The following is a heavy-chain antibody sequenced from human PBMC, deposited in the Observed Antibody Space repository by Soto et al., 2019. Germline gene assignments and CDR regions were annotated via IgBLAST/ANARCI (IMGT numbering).Heavy chain of an antibody. CDR3: ARAPELRGYFDY. J-gene: IGHJ4*02. V-gene: IGHV3-21*01. CDR2: ISSSSSYI. Sequence: EVQLVESGGGLVKPGGSLRLSCAASGFTFSSYSMNWVRQAPGKGLEWVSSISSSSSYIYYAASVKGRFTITRDNAKNSLYLPMNSLSDADTAVYYGARAPELRGYFDYWGQGTLVTFSS. CDR1: GFTFSSYS. D-gene: IGHD1-26*01.